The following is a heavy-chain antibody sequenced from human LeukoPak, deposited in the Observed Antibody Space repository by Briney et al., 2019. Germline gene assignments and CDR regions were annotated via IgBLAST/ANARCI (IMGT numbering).Heavy chain of an antibody. CDR1: GYTFTGYY. J-gene: IGHJ4*02. CDR3: ARDSSPGTYYDFWSGLGY. V-gene: IGHV1-2*02. Sequence: ASVKVSCKASGYTFTGYYMHWVRQAPGQGLGGMGWINPNSGGANYAQKFQGRVTMTRETYISTAYMELSRLRSDDTAVYYCARDSSPGTYYDFWSGLGYWGQGTLVTVFS. CDR2: INPNSGGA. D-gene: IGHD3-3*01.